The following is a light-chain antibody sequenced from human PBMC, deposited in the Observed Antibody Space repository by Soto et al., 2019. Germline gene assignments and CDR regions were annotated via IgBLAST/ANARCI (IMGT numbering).Light chain of an antibody. V-gene: IGKV3-20*01. J-gene: IGKJ4*01. CDR1: QSVRSXY. CDR2: GAS. Sequence: EXXXXQXXXXXXXSSGERATLSCXAXQSVRSXYLAWYQQKPGQAPRLLIYGASSRATGIPDRFGGSGSGTDFTLTISRLEPEDFAVYYCQQYASSPLTFGGGTKVEIK. CDR3: QQYASSPLT.